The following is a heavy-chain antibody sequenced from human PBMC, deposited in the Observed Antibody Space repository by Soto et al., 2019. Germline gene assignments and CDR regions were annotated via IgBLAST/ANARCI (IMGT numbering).Heavy chain of an antibody. Sequence: EVQLVESGGDLVQPGGFLRLSCATSGFTFSRYWMHCVRQVPGKGLVWVSRINSDGSSISYSDSVNGRFTISRDNAKNTLYLQMNSLRVEDTAVYYCARLPVDTITSLDYWGQGTLVTVSS. V-gene: IGHV3-74*01. CDR2: INSDGSSI. D-gene: IGHD3-3*01. J-gene: IGHJ4*02. CDR3: ARLPVDTITSLDY. CDR1: GFTFSRYW.